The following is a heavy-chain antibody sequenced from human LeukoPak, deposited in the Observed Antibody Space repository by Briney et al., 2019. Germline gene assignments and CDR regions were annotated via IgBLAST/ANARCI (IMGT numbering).Heavy chain of an antibody. D-gene: IGHD6-13*01. V-gene: IGHV3-23*01. CDR1: GFTFITYP. CDR3: ARELLTPSSSWIQASDAFDI. CDR2: ISGHGGP. Sequence: GGSLRLSCAASGFTFITYPMAWVRESPGGGLEWDSGISGHGGPYYADSVRGRFAISRDNSKRTLYLQMNSLRAEDTAVYYCARELLTPSSSWIQASDAFDIWGQGTMVTVSS. J-gene: IGHJ3*02.